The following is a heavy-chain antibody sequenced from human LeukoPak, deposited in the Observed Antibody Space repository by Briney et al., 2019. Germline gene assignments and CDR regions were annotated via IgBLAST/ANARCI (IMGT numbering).Heavy chain of an antibody. CDR3: ARGRIAPRNWFDP. Sequence: PGGSLRLSCAASGFTFSSYSMNWVRQAPGKGLEWVSSISGSSSYIYYADSVKGRFTISRDNAKNTLYLQMNSLRAEDTAVYYCARGRIAPRNWFDPWGQGTLVTVSS. J-gene: IGHJ5*02. CDR1: GFTFSSYS. CDR2: ISGSSSYI. V-gene: IGHV3-21*01. D-gene: IGHD6-13*01.